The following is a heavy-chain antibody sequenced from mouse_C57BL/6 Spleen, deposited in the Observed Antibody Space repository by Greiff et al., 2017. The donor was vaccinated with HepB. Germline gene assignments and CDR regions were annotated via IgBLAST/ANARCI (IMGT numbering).Heavy chain of an antibody. J-gene: IGHJ3*01. D-gene: IGHD2-4*01. V-gene: IGHV1-80*01. CDR2: IYPGDGDT. CDR3: ARSGYYDYAWFAY. Sequence: QVQLQQSGAELVKPGASVKISCKASGYAFSSYWMNWVKQRPGKGLEWIGQIYPGDGDTNYNGKFKGKATLTADKSSSTAYMQLSSLTSEDSAVYFCARSGYYDYAWFAYWGQVTLVTVSA. CDR1: GYAFSSYW.